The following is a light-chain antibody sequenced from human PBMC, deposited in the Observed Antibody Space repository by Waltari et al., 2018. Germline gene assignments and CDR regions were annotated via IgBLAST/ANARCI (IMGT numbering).Light chain of an antibody. V-gene: IGKV3-11*01. J-gene: IGKJ4*01. CDR3: QQRSHWPT. CDR2: DAS. Sequence: EIVLTQSPATLSLSPGERATLSCRACQSVSSYLAWYQQKPGQAPRLLIYDASNRATGIPARFRGSGSGTDFTLTISSLEPEDFAVYYCQQRSHWPTFGGGTKVEIK. CDR1: QSVSSY.